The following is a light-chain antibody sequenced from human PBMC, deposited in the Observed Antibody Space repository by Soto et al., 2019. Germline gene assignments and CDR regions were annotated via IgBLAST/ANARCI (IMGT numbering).Light chain of an antibody. Sequence: QSVLTQPRSVSGSPGQSVTISCTGTSSDVGGYNFVSWYQQHPGKAPKLMIYDVSKRPSGVPDRFSGSKSGNTASLTISGLQAEDEADYYCCSYAGSYTEVFGPGTKLTVL. CDR2: DVS. CDR1: SSDVGGYNF. J-gene: IGLJ1*01. V-gene: IGLV2-11*01. CDR3: CSYAGSYTEV.